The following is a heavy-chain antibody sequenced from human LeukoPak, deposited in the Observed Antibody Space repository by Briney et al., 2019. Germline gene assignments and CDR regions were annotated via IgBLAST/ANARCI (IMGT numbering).Heavy chain of an antibody. CDR3: ARDSQGIGYCSGGSCFTQYYYYYYYGMDV. J-gene: IGHJ6*02. CDR1: GGSFTGYQ. Sequence: SETLSLTCAVSGGSFTGYQWTWLRQPPGKGLQWIGEIYHSGSTQYNPSLENRVTISVDTSKNQFSLKMSSVTAADTAVYYCARDSQGIGYCSGGSCFTQYYYYYYYGMDVWGQGTTVTVSS. V-gene: IGHV4-34*01. D-gene: IGHD2-15*01. CDR2: IYHSGST.